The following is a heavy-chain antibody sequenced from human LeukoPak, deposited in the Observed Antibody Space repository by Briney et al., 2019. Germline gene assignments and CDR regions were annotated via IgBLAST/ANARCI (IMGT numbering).Heavy chain of an antibody. CDR1: GGSISRHY. V-gene: IGHV4-59*08. CDR2: IFYTGST. CDR3: ARHLAIFGVVPYWYFDL. D-gene: IGHD3-3*01. Sequence: PSETLSLTCTVPGGSISRHYWSWIRQPPGKGLEWIGYIFYTGSTYYNPSLKSRVTISVDTSKNQFSLKLSSVTAADTAVYYCARHLAIFGVVPYWYFDLWGRGTLVTVSS. J-gene: IGHJ2*01.